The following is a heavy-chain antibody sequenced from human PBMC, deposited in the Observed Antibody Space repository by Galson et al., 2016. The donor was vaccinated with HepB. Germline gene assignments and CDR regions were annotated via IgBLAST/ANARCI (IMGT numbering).Heavy chain of an antibody. J-gene: IGHJ4*02. D-gene: IGHD1-26*01. CDR3: AKVGFSDLDY. Sequence: SLRLSCAASGFTFSSCAMSWVRQSPGEGLEWVSSISSSGEHISYADSVKGRFTISRDNSKNTVSLLMSSLRADDTAIYYCAKVGFSDLDYWGQGSLVTVSS. V-gene: IGHV3-23*01. CDR1: GFTFSSCA. CDR2: ISSSGEHI.